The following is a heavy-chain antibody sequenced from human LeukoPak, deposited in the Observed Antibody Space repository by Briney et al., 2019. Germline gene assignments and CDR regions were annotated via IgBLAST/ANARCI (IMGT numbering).Heavy chain of an antibody. Sequence: GGSPRLSCAASGFTLSSNYMSWVRQAPGKGLEWVSVIYSGGSTYYADSVKGRFTISRDNSKNTLYLQMNSLRAEDTAVYYCARGGVHDYFDYWGQATLVTVSA. D-gene: IGHD3-10*01. CDR3: ARGGVHDYFDY. V-gene: IGHV3-66*01. J-gene: IGHJ4*02. CDR1: GFTLSSNY. CDR2: IYSGGST.